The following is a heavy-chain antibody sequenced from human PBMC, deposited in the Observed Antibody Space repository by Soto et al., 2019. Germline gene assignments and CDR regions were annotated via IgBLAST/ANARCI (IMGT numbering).Heavy chain of an antibody. J-gene: IGHJ6*02. Sequence: QVQLQESGPGLVQPSGTLSLTCAVSGDSITGDNWWSWVRQPPGKGLEWIGEIHHSGATNYNPSLKSQVTISVDKSKNQFSLKLNSVTAADTAMFYCATQGFYRMGVWGRGTTVTVSS. CDR1: GDSITGDNW. CDR2: IHHSGAT. V-gene: IGHV4-4*02. CDR3: ATQGFYRMGV.